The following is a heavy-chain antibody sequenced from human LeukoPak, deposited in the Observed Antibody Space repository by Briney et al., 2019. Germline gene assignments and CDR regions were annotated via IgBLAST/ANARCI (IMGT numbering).Heavy chain of an antibody. CDR1: GFTFTTYA. Sequence: GGSLRLSCAASGFTFTTYAMSWVRQAPGKGLEWVSSITGSGSSTYYADSVKGRFTISRDNAKNSLYLQMNSLRAEDTALYYCAKDYHSHGGSFQYWGQGTLVTVSS. D-gene: IGHD1-26*01. CDR3: AKDYHSHGGSFQY. J-gene: IGHJ1*01. CDR2: ITGSGSST. V-gene: IGHV3-23*01.